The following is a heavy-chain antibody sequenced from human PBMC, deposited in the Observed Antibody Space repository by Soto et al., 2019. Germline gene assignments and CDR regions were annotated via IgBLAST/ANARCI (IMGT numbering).Heavy chain of an antibody. D-gene: IGHD3-10*01. Sequence: QVTLKESGPVLVKPTETLTLTCTVSGFSLSNGKMGVNWIRQPPGKALEWLAHIFSNDEKSYSTSLKSRLTISKDTSKSQVVLTMTNLDPVDTATYYCVRVTQYTGSANYDYWGQGTLVTVSS. CDR3: VRVTQYTGSANYDY. CDR1: GFSLSNGKMG. V-gene: IGHV2-26*01. CDR2: IFSNDEK. J-gene: IGHJ4*02.